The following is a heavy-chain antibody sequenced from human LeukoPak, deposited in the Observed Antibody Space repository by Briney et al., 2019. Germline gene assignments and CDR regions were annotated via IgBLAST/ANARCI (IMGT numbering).Heavy chain of an antibody. CDR1: GFTFSSYG. J-gene: IGHJ6*02. CDR3: AKDGYPYYYGSGMRSGMDV. Sequence: RPGGSLRLSCAASGFTFSSYGMHWVRQAPGKGLEWVAVIWYDGSNEYYADSVKGRFTISRDNSKNTLYLQTNSLRAEDTAVYYCAKDGYPYYYGSGMRSGMDVWGQGTTVTVSS. D-gene: IGHD3-10*01. CDR2: IWYDGSNE. V-gene: IGHV3-33*06.